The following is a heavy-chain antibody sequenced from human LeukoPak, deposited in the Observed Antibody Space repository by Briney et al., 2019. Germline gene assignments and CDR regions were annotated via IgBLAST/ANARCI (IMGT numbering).Heavy chain of an antibody. J-gene: IGHJ6*02. CDR2: IGVYNGNA. D-gene: IGHD3-10*01. CDR3: ARTMVRGKVPTYYYYYGMDV. V-gene: IGHV1-18*01. Sequence: ASVKVSCKASGYTFTTSGIRWVRQAPGQGLEWVAWIGVYNGNANYAQKLQGRVTMTTDTSTSTAYMELRSLRSDDTAMYYCARTMVRGKVPTYYYYYGMDVWGQGTTVTVSS. CDR1: GYTFTTSG.